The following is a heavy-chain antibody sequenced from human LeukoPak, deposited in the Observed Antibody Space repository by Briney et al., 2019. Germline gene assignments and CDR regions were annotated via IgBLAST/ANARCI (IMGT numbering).Heavy chain of an antibody. Sequence: GESLKISCRGSGYSFTNNWIGWVRQMPGQGQEWRGIIYPGDSDTKYSPSFQGQVTISAAKSITTAYLQWSSLKASDTAISYRARDTYSDGWSFDPWGQGTLVTVSS. V-gene: IGHV5-51*01. CDR1: GYSFTNNW. CDR2: IYPGDSDT. CDR3: ARDTYSDGWSFDP. J-gene: IGHJ5*02. D-gene: IGHD6-19*01.